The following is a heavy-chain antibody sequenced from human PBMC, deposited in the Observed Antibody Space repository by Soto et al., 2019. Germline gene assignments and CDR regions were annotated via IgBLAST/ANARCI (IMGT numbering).Heavy chain of an antibody. CDR3: ARHGDYFFDF. CDR2: MHPSGNT. J-gene: IGHJ4*02. CDR1: GASVSSANW. Sequence: QVQLQESGPGLLKPSGTLFLTCAVSGASVSSANWWSWVRQPPGKGLEWIGEMHPSGNTNYNPSLKSRVSVSVAKSKNQLTLHLNSLTAADTAVYFCARHGDYFFDFWGQGTLVTVSS. D-gene: IGHD2-21*01. V-gene: IGHV4-4*02.